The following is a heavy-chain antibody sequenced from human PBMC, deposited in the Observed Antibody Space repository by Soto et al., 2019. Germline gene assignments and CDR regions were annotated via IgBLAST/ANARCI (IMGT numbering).Heavy chain of an antibody. Sequence: ASVKVSCKVSGYTLTELSMHCVRQAPGKGLEWMGGFDPEDGETIYAQKFQGRVTMTEDTSTDTAYMELSSLRSEDTAVYYCATVRNYYDSSGYYFPFDYWGQGTLVTVSS. CDR2: FDPEDGET. CDR1: GYTLTELS. CDR3: ATVRNYYDSSGYYFPFDY. V-gene: IGHV1-24*01. D-gene: IGHD3-22*01. J-gene: IGHJ4*02.